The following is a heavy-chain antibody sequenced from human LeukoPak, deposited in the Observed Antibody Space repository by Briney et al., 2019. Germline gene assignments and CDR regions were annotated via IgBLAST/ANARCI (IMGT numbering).Heavy chain of an antibody. V-gene: IGHV3-7*01. CDR3: GGFGYEAGVDL. D-gene: IGHD2-15*01. CDR2: IKPDGSET. Sequence: GGSLRLSCAASGFMFSTYWMTWVRQAPGKGPEWVANIKPDGSETYYVDAVKGRFTISRDNTKNLLHLQMNNLRGEDAAVYHCGGFGYEAGVDLWGQGTLVTVSS. J-gene: IGHJ4*02. CDR1: GFMFSTYW.